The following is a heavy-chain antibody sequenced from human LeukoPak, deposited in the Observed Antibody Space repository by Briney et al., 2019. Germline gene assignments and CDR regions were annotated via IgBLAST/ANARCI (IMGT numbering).Heavy chain of an antibody. CDR2: ISYDGSNK. D-gene: IGHD4-17*01. V-gene: IGHV3-30*18. J-gene: IGHJ2*01. CDR3: AKRGDYGSYWYFDL. Sequence: GGSLRLSCAASGFTFSAYWMHWVRQSPGKGLEWVAVISYDGSNKYYADSVKGRFTISRDNSKNTLYLQMNSLRTEDTAVYYCAKRGDYGSYWYFDLWGRGTLVTVSS. CDR1: GFTFSAYW.